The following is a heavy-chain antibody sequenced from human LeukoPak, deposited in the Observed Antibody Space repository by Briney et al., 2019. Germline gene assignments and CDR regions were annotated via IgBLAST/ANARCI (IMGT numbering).Heavy chain of an antibody. Sequence: PSETLSLTCTVSGGSISSGSYYWSWIRQPAGKGLEWIGRIYTSGSTNYNPSLKSRVTISVDTSKNQFSLKLSSVTAADTAVYYCARDLGFYYDSSGYYHHDAFDIWGQGTMVTVSS. V-gene: IGHV4-61*02. CDR2: IYTSGST. CDR3: ARDLGFYYDSSGYYHHDAFDI. CDR1: GGSISSGSYY. D-gene: IGHD3-22*01. J-gene: IGHJ3*02.